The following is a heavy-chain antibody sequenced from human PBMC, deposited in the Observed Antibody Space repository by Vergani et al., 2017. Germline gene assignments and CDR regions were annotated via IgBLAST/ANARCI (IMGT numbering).Heavy chain of an antibody. CDR2: IIPILGIA. D-gene: IGHD3-3*01. V-gene: IGHV1-69*09. J-gene: IGHJ3*02. CDR3: ASPGGYYGDAFDI. Sequence: QVQLVQSGAEVKKTGSSVKVSCKASGGTFSSYTISWVRQAPGQGLEWMGRIIPILGIANYAQKFQGRVTITADKSTSTAYMELSSLRSEDTAVYYCASPGGYYGDAFDIWGQGTMVTVSS. CDR1: GGTFSSYT.